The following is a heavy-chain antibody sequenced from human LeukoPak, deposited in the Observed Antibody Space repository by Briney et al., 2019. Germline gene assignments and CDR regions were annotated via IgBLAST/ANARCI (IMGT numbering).Heavy chain of an antibody. V-gene: IGHV4-34*01. J-gene: IGHJ3*02. Sequence: PSETLSLTCAVYGGSFSGYYWSWIRKPPGKGLEWIGEINHSGSTNYNPSLKSRVTISVDTSKNQFSLKLSSVTAADTAVYYCARPAHPRAFDIWGQGTMVTVSS. CDR3: ARPAHPRAFDI. CDR1: GGSFSGYY. CDR2: INHSGST.